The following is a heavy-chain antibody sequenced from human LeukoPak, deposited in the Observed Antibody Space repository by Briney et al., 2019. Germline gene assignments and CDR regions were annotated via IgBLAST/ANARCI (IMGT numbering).Heavy chain of an antibody. CDR3: AKLLSNSGRFLY. D-gene: IGHD4-23*01. CDR2: ISSSSSTI. J-gene: IGHJ4*02. Sequence: GGSLRLSCAASGFTFSDYNMNWVRQSPGKGLEWVSYISSSSSTIYYADSVKGRFTISRDNAKNSLYLQMNSLRAEDTAVYYCAKLLSNSGRFLYWGQGTLVTVSS. CDR1: GFTFSDYN. V-gene: IGHV3-48*01.